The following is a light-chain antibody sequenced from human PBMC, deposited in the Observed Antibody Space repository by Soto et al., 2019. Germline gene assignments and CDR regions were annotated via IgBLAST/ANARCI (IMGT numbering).Light chain of an antibody. CDR3: TSYTSSSTLYV. J-gene: IGLJ1*01. V-gene: IGLV2-14*01. CDR1: SSDVGGYNY. Sequence: QSALNQPASVSGSPGQSITISCTGTSSDVGGYNYVSWYQQHPGKAPKLMIYDVRNRASGASNRFSGSKSGNTASLTISGLQAEDEADYYCTSYTSSSTLYVFGTGTKVTVL. CDR2: DVR.